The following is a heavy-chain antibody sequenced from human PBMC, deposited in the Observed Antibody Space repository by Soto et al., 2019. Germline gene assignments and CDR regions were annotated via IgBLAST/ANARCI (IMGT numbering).Heavy chain of an antibody. V-gene: IGHV4-59*01. Sequence: SESLSLTCTVSGASISSYYRSWVRQPPGKALEWVGSIFSGGDTNYHRSLKRRFTISVDTSKTHFSLKLSSLAAAATAVYYCARCRPREGYNSGPSDFDLWGQGTLVTVSS. CDR1: GASISSYY. J-gene: IGHJ3*01. D-gene: IGHD5-12*01. CDR3: ARCRPREGYNSGPSDFDL. CDR2: IFSGGDT.